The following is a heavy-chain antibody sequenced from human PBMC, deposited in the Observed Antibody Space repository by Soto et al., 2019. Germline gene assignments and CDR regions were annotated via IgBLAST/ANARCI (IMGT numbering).Heavy chain of an antibody. Sequence: ASVKVSCKASGYTFTSYAMHWVRQAPGQRLEWMGWINAGNGNTKYPQKFQGRVTITRDTSASTAYMELSSLRSEDTATYYCAQCLGGGNSCYFDYWGQGALVTVSS. CDR3: AQCLGGGNSCYFDY. J-gene: IGHJ4*02. CDR2: INAGNGNT. CDR1: GYTFTSYA. D-gene: IGHD2-21*02. V-gene: IGHV1-3*01.